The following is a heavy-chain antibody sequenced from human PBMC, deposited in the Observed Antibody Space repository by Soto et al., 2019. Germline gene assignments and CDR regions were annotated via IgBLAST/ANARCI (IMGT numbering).Heavy chain of an antibody. J-gene: IGHJ4*02. D-gene: IGHD7-27*01. V-gene: IGHV3-30-3*01. CDR1: GFSFSISP. CDR3: ARDPKTSGGQHWAFNYFDS. Sequence: QVQLVESGGGVVQPGRSLRLSCAASGFSFSISPMHWVRQAPGKGPEWVALISYDGTNKFYADSVKGRFTISRDNSKSTVYLQVDSLRPEDAAVYYCARDPKTSGGQHWAFNYFDSWGPGTLVTVSS. CDR2: ISYDGTNK.